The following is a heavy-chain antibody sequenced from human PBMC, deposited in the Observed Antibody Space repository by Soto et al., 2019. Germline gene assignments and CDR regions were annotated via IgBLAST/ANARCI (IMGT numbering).Heavy chain of an antibody. V-gene: IGHV3-23*01. CDR2: ISGTGGST. J-gene: IGHJ4*02. CDR1: GFTFNNYA. CDR3: AKERLGGNFDY. Sequence: EVQLLDSGGGLVQPGGSLRLSCAASGFTFNNYAMNWVRQAPGKGLEWVATISGTGGSTYYADSVKGRFTISRDNSKNTPYLQMNSLREEDTAVYYCAKERLGGNFDYWGQGTQVTVSS.